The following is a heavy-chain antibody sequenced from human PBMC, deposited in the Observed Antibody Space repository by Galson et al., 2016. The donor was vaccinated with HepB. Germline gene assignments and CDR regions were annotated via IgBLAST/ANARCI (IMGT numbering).Heavy chain of an antibody. CDR3: AREGWYLDY. CDR1: GYAFKSFG. V-gene: IGHV1-18*01. D-gene: IGHD2-15*01. Sequence: SVKVSCKASGYAFKSFGISWVRQAPGQGPEWLGWISAHNGNTNYAQTLQGRVTMTTDAFTTTAYMELRSLRSDDTAVYYCAREGWYLDYWGQGTLVTVSS. CDR2: ISAHNGNT. J-gene: IGHJ4*02.